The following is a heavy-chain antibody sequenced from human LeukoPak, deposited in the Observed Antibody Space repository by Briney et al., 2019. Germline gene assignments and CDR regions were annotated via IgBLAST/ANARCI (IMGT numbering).Heavy chain of an antibody. CDR1: GYTFTDYY. CDR2: INPDSGDT. CDR3: ARGQYYKILTGSFQY. J-gene: IGHJ4*02. D-gene: IGHD3-9*01. Sequence: GASVKVSCKASGYTFTDYYLHWVRQAPGQGLESLGWINPDSGDTNFAQDFQGRVSMTRDTSISTAYLELSRLTSDDTAYYYCARGQYYKILTGSFQYWGQGTLVTVSS. V-gene: IGHV1-2*02.